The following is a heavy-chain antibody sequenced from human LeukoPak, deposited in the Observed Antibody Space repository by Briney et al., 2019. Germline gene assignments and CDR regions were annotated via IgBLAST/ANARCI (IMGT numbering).Heavy chain of an antibody. J-gene: IGHJ3*02. CDR3: AKAKIAATGADAFDI. D-gene: IGHD6-13*01. Sequence: GGSLRLSCAASGNYWMHWVRQAPGKGLEWVSSISSSSSYIYYADSVKGRFTISRDNARNSLYLQMNSLRTEDTALYYCAKAKIAATGADAFDIWGQGTVVTVSS. V-gene: IGHV3-21*04. CDR2: ISSSSSYI. CDR1: GNYW.